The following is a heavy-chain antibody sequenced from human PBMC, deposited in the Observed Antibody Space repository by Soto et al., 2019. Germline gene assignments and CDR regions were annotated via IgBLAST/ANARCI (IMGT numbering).Heavy chain of an antibody. Sequence: VQLVESGGGLVKPGGSLRLSCAASGFTFSSYSMNWVRQAPGKGLEWVSSISSSSSYIYYADSVKGRFTISRDNAKNSLYLQMNSLRAEDTAVYYCASHRDYYYYYMDVWGKGTTVTVSS. CDR3: ASHRDYYYYYMDV. CDR2: ISSSSSYI. CDR1: GFTFSSYS. V-gene: IGHV3-21*01. J-gene: IGHJ6*03.